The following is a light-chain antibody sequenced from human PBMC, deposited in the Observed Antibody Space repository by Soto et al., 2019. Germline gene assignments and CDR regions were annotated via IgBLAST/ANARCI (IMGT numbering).Light chain of an antibody. CDR1: QSVNSK. CDR3: QQRSNWHPWT. CDR2: DAS. Sequence: EILMTQSPATLSVSPGERATLSCRASQSVNSKLAWYQQRPGQAPRLLIYDASNRANGIPARFSGSGSGTDFTLTISSLEPEDFAFYYCQQRSNWHPWTFGQGTRLEIK. V-gene: IGKV3D-11*02. J-gene: IGKJ5*01.